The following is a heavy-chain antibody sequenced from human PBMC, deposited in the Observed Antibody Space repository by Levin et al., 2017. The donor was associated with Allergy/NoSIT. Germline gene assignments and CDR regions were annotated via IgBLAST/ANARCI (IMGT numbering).Heavy chain of an antibody. J-gene: IGHJ4*02. Sequence: EASVKVSCKPSGYTFTDLFMHLHWVRQAPGQGLEWMAAINPQSGATFFPPKFQGRVTITRDASTSTAYMDLTGLASDDTAIYYCVRETGVLKYFDQWGPGTLVTVSS. CDR1: GYTFTDLF. V-gene: IGHV1-2*02. D-gene: IGHD7-27*01. CDR2: INPQSGAT. CDR3: VRETGVLKYFDQ.